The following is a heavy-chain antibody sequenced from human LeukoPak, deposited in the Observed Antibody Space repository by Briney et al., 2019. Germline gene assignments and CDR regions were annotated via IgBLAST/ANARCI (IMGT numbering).Heavy chain of an antibody. CDR2: ISYDGSNK. V-gene: IGHV3-30-3*01. Sequence: GVSLRLSCAPSRFTFSNHANHGVRQAPGKGLGWVAVISYDGSNKYYADSVKGRFTISRDNSKNPLYLQMDSLRVGDTAVYFCARDGGRGTSLYYGMDVWGQGTTVTVSS. CDR1: RFTFSNHA. J-gene: IGHJ6*02. D-gene: IGHD1-26*01. CDR3: ARDGGRGTSLYYGMDV.